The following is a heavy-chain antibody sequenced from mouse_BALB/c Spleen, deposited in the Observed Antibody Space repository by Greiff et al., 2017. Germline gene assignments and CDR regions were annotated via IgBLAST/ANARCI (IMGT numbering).Heavy chain of an antibody. CDR1: GFTFSSFG. CDR2: ISSGSSTI. V-gene: IGHV5-17*02. J-gene: IGHJ3*01. Sequence: EVQRVESGGGLVQPGGSRKLSCAASGFTFSSFGMHWVRQAPEKGLEWVAYISSGSSTIYYADTVKGRFTISRDNPKNTLFLQMTSLRSEDTAMYYCARSGGNYPSWFAYWGQGTLVTVSA. D-gene: IGHD2-1*01. CDR3: ARSGGNYPSWFAY.